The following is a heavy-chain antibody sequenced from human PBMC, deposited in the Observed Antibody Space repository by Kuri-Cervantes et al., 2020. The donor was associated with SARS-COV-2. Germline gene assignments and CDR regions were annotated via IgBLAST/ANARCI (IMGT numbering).Heavy chain of an antibody. CDR1: GGSFSGYY. Sequence: GSLRLSCAVYGGSFSGYYWSWIRQPPGKGLEWIGEINHSGSTNYNPSLKSRVTISVDTSKNQFSLKLSSVTAADTAVYYCSRSFRYSGSWSNWFDPWGQGTLVTVSS. CDR2: INHSGST. V-gene: IGHV4-34*01. J-gene: IGHJ5*02. D-gene: IGHD1-26*01. CDR3: SRSFRYSGSWSNWFDP.